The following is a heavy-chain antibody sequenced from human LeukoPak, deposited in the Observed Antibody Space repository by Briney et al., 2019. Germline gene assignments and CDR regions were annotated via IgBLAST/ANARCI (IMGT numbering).Heavy chain of an antibody. D-gene: IGHD2-15*01. Sequence: GASVKVSCKASGYTLTSYAMHWVRQAPGQRLEWMGWINAGNGNTKYSQKFQGRVTITRDTSASTAYMELSSLRSEDTAVYYCARGRVVVAATGTYYYYGMDVWGQGTTVTVSS. CDR1: GYTLTSYA. CDR3: ARGRVVVAATGTYYYYGMDV. J-gene: IGHJ6*02. CDR2: INAGNGNT. V-gene: IGHV1-3*01.